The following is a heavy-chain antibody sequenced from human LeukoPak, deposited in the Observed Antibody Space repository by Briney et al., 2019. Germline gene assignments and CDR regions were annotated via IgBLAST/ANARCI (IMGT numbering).Heavy chain of an antibody. CDR2: ISYDGSNK. J-gene: IGHJ3*02. V-gene: IGHV3-30*18. CDR3: AKLRPMRENWDAFDI. D-gene: IGHD1-1*01. CDR1: GFTFSSHA. Sequence: GGSLRLSCAASGFTFSSHAMHWVRQAPGKGLEWVAVISYDGSNKYYADSVKGRFTISRDNSKNTLYLQMNSLRAEDTAVYYCAKLRPMRENWDAFDIWGQGTMVTVSS.